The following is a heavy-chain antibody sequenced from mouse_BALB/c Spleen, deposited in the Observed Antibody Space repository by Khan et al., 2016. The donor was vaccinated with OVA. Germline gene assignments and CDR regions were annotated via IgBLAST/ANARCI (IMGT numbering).Heavy chain of an antibody. CDR3: ARRDYDADYFDY. CDR2: IYPGTGST. Sequence: QVQLQQPGAELVRPGASVKLSCKTSGYIFTSYWIHWVKQRSGQGLEWIARIYPGTGSTYHNEKFKGTATLTADKSSSTVYMPLSSLKSEDSAVYFCARRDYDADYFDYWGHGTTHTVSS. V-gene: IGHV1S132*01. D-gene: IGHD2-4*01. J-gene: IGHJ2*01. CDR1: GYIFTSYW.